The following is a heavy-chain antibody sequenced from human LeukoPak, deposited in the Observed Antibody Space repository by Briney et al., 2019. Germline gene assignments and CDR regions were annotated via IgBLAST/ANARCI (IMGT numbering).Heavy chain of an antibody. D-gene: IGHD6-25*01. CDR1: GYTFTGYY. V-gene: IGHV1-2*02. CDR2: INPNSGGT. J-gene: IGHJ4*02. CDR3: AKTIAAAQYYFDH. Sequence: GASVKVSCKASGYTFTGYYMHWVRQAPGQGLEWMGWINPNSGGTNYAQKFQGRVTMTRDTSISTAYMELSRLRSDDTDVYYCAKTIAAAQYYFDHWGQGTLVTVSS.